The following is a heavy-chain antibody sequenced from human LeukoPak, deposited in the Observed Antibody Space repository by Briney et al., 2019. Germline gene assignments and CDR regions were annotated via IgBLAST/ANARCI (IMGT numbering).Heavy chain of an antibody. CDR2: ISGSGGST. CDR3: AREATTLWFGDSYYHYYMDV. V-gene: IGHV3-23*01. J-gene: IGHJ6*03. D-gene: IGHD3-10*01. Sequence: GGSLRLSCAASGFTFSSYGMSWVRQAPGKGLEWVSAISGSGGSTYYADSVKGRFTISRDNAKNSLYLQMNSLRAEDTAVYYCAREATTLWFGDSYYHYYMDVWGKGTTVTISS. CDR1: GFTFSSYG.